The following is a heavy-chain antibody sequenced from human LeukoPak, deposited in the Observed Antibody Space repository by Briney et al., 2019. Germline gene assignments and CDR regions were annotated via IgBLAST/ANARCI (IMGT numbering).Heavy chain of an antibody. J-gene: IGHJ4*02. V-gene: IGHV3-21*01. D-gene: IGHD1-1*01. CDR3: ARASLILSDDIDYFDY. Sequence: GGSLRLSCAASGFTFSSYSMNWVRQAPGKGLEWVASISSSSTYIYYADSVKGRFTISRDNAKNSLYLQMNSLRAEDTAVYYCARASLILSDDIDYFDYWGQGTLVTVSS. CDR2: ISSSSTYI. CDR1: GFTFSSYS.